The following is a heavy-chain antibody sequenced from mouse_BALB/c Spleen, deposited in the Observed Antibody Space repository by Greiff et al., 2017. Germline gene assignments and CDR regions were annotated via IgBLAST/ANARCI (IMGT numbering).Heavy chain of an antibody. CDR2: INSNGGST. D-gene: IGHD2-1*01. J-gene: IGHJ4*01. CDR1: GFTFSSYG. Sequence: EVQVVESGGGLVQPGGSLKLSCAASGFTFSSYGMSWVRQTPDKRLELVATINSNGGSTYYPDSVKGRFTISRDNAKNTLYLQMSSLKSEDTAMYYCARDDGNYAYAMDYWGQGTSVTVSA. V-gene: IGHV5-6-3*01. CDR3: ARDDGNYAYAMDY.